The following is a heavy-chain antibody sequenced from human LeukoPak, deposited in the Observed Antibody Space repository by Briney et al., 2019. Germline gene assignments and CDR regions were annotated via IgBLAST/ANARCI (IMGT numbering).Heavy chain of an antibody. CDR3: ARTLVGATSGPDCYLDS. CDR1: GGSFSGYY. J-gene: IGHJ4*02. D-gene: IGHD1-26*01. V-gene: IGHV3-23*01. CDR2: ISGSGGRT. Sequence: ETLSLTCAVYGGSFSGYYWSWIRQAPGKGLEWVSAISGSGGRTFYPDSVKARFIVSRDNSKNTLYLQINSLRTEDTAVYYCARTLVGATSGPDCYLDSWGQGTLITVSS.